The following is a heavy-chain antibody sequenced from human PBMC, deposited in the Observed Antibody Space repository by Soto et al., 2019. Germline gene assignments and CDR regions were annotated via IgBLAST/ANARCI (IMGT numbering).Heavy chain of an antibody. CDR1: AFTFRNYA. D-gene: IGHD2-15*01. Sequence: PGGSLKLSCQPPAFTFRNYAMHWVPQAPGKGLECLDVIAYDGSNAFYRDSVKGRFTISRDNSKNTLYLHMNRLRSEDTGVYYYARGDLEDILVVVGARPGEYGIDIWGQGTTVTVSS. V-gene: IGHV3-30-3*01. J-gene: IGHJ6*02. CDR3: ARGDLEDILVVVGARPGEYGIDI. CDR2: IAYDGSNA.